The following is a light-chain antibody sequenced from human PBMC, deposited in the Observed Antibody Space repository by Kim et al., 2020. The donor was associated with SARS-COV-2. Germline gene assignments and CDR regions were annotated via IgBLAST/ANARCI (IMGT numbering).Light chain of an antibody. J-gene: IGLJ1*01. CDR2: DVS. CDR3: SSYTSSSTYV. V-gene: IGLV2-14*04. Sequence: GQSITNSCTGTSSDVGGYNYVSWYQQHPVKAPKLMIYDVSKRPSGVSNRFSGSKSGNTASLTISGLQAEDEADYYCSSYTSSSTYVFGTGTKVTVL. CDR1: SSDVGGYNY.